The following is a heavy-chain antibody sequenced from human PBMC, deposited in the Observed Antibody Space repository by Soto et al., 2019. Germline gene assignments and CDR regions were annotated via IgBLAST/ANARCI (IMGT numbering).Heavy chain of an antibody. CDR2: VSSSSRYT. Sequence: QVQLVESGGGLVKPGGSLRLSGVASGFMFSDYYMYWVRRAPGKGLEWVSSVSSSSRYTNYADSVEGRFTISRDNGRNSLYLQMNSLRAEDTAVYYCAGPTYYGLDVWGQGTTVTVSS. J-gene: IGHJ6*02. CDR3: AGPTYYGLDV. CDR1: GFMFSDYY. V-gene: IGHV3-11*05.